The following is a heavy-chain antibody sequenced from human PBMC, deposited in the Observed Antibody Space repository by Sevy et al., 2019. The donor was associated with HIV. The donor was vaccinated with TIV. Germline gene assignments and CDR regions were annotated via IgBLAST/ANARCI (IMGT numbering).Heavy chain of an antibody. V-gene: IGHV3-72*01. J-gene: IGHJ4*02. CDR2: IRNKADSYTT. D-gene: IGHD6-13*01. CDR1: GFTFSDHY. Sequence: GGSLRLSCAASGFTFSDHYMEWVRQAPGKGLEWVGRIRNKADSYTTEYAASVKGRFTISRDDSKNSLYLLMNSLKTEDTAVYYCATHAGLAAGGGIFDYWGQGTLVTVSS. CDR3: ATHAGLAAGGGIFDY.